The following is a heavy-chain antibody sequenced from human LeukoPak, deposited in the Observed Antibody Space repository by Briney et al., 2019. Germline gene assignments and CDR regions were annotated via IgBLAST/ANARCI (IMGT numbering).Heavy chain of an antibody. Sequence: PGRSLRLSCAASGFTFSSYAMHWVRQAPGKGLEWVAVISYDGSNKYYADSVKGRFTISRDNSKNTLYLQMNSLRAEDTAVYYCARDSTGCVRGVSVYWGQGTLVTVSS. CDR2: ISYDGSNK. CDR3: ARDSTGCVRGVSVY. V-gene: IGHV3-30-3*01. D-gene: IGHD3-10*01. CDR1: GFTFSSYA. J-gene: IGHJ4*02.